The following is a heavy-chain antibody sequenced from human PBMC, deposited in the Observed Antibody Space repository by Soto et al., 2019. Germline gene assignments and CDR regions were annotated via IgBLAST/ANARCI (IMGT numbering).Heavy chain of an antibody. V-gene: IGHV3-23*01. Sequence: GWSLRLSCAASGFTFTTYAMSWVRQAPGKGLEWVSSLRTTGSPTYYADSVKGRFTISRDNSKNTLYLQMNGLRVEDAAIYYCARGYSMDVWGQGTTVTVSS. J-gene: IGHJ6*02. CDR1: GFTFTTYA. CDR2: LRTTGSPT. D-gene: IGHD3-16*01. CDR3: ARGYSMDV.